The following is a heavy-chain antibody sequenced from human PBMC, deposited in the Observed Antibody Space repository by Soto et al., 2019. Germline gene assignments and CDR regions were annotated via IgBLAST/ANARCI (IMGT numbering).Heavy chain of an antibody. CDR3: ARGCFGKEGGSCYKGAFDI. Sequence: SETLSLTCAVYGGSFSGYYWSWIRQPPGKGLEWIGEINHSGSTNYNPSLKSRVTISVDTSKNQFSLKLSSVTAADTAVYYCARGCFGKEGGSCYKGAFDIWGQGTMVTVSS. CDR2: INHSGST. J-gene: IGHJ3*02. V-gene: IGHV4-34*01. D-gene: IGHD2-15*01. CDR1: GGSFSGYY.